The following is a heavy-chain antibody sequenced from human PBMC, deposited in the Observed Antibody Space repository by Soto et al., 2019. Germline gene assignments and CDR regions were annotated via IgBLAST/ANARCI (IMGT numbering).Heavy chain of an antibody. CDR2: IIPNFGTP. V-gene: IGHV1-69*18. Sequence: QVQLVQSGAEVKNPGSSVKVSCKSSGGTFSSYGINWVRQAPGQGPEWMGMIIPNFGTPKYAQKFQGRVTITADESTRTSYMELSSLRSEDTAMYYCARDGRSSSYDYWGQGTLVNVSS. D-gene: IGHD6-13*01. CDR1: GGTFSSYG. J-gene: IGHJ4*02. CDR3: ARDGRSSSYDY.